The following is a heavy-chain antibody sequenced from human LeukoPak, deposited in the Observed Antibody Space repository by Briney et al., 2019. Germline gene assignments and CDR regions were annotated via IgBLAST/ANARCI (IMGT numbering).Heavy chain of an antibody. CDR3: AREGSSSRSPYYYYGMDV. Sequence: PGRSLRLSCAASGFTFSSYAMHWVHQAPGKGLEWVAVISYDGSNKYYADSVKGRFTISRDNSKNTLYLQMNSLRAEDTAVYYCAREGSSSRSPYYYYGMDVWGQGTTVTVSS. V-gene: IGHV3-30-3*01. D-gene: IGHD6-13*01. J-gene: IGHJ6*02. CDR1: GFTFSSYA. CDR2: ISYDGSNK.